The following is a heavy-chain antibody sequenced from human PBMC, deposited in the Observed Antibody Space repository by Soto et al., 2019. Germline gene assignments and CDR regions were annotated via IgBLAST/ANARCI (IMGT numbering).Heavy chain of an antibody. CDR3: ARVAYFDSSGYYYNFGY. V-gene: IGHV4-38-2*01. J-gene: IGHJ4*02. CDR2: MYHRGNT. Sequence: SGAVSLTCAVSGYSSSRGYYWGWIRQPPGKGWEWIGSMYHRGNTNYNPPLQSRVTISLATTNNESSLKLSSVAAADTAVYYCARVAYFDSSGYYYNFGYWGQGTLVTVSP. D-gene: IGHD3-22*01. CDR1: GYSSSRGYY.